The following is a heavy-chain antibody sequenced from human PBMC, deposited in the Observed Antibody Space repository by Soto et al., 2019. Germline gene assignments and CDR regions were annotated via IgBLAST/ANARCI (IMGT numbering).Heavy chain of an antibody. CDR2: IWYDGSNK. V-gene: IGHV3-33*01. CDR1: GFTFSSYG. CDR3: AREWGYYDSSGYYLSDY. Sequence: GGSLRLSCAASGFTFSSYGMHWVRQAPGKGLEWVAVIWYDGSNKYYADSVKGRFTISRDNSKNTLYLQMNSLRAEDTAVYYCAREWGYYDSSGYYLSDYWGQGTLVTVSS. J-gene: IGHJ4*02. D-gene: IGHD3-22*01.